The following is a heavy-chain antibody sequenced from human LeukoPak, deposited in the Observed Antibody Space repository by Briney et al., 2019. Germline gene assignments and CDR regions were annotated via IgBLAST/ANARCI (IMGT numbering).Heavy chain of an antibody. CDR1: GFTFNTYG. Sequence: PGGSLRPSCAASGFTFNTYGMHWVRQAPGKGLEWVAFIRYDGSDKYYADSVKGRFTISRDNSRNTLYLQMNSLRSEDTAVFYCAKHQSNYDFWSGYSLWGQGTLVTVSS. CDR3: AKHQSNYDFWSGYSL. J-gene: IGHJ4*02. V-gene: IGHV3-30*02. D-gene: IGHD3-3*01. CDR2: IRYDGSDK.